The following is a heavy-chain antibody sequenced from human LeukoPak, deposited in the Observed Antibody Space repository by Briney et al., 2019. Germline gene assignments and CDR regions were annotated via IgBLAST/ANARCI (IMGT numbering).Heavy chain of an antibody. V-gene: IGHV3-33*08. J-gene: IGHJ3*02. Sequence: GGSLRLSCAASGFTFSNYWMGWVRQAPGKGLEWVAVIWYDGSNKYYADSVKGRFTISRDNSKNTLYLQMNSLRAEDTAVYYCARDSGTLAYCGGDCYSYAFDIWGQGTMVTVSS. CDR2: IWYDGSNK. CDR1: GFTFSNYW. CDR3: ARDSGTLAYCGGDCYSYAFDI. D-gene: IGHD2-21*02.